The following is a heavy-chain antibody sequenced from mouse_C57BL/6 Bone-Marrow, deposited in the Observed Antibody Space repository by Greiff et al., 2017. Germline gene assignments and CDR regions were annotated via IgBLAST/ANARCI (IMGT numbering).Heavy chain of an antibody. J-gene: IGHJ4*01. CDR3: ARIEPPYYYGSRYYYAMDY. CDR2: IWWDDDK. V-gene: IGHV8-8*01. Sequence: QVTLKVCGPGILQPSQTLSLTCSFSGFSLRTFGLGVGWIRQPSGKGLEWLAHIWWDDDKYYNPALKSRLTISKDTSKNQVFLKIANVDTADTATYYCARIEPPYYYGSRYYYAMDYWGQGTSVTVSS. CDR1: GFSLRTFGLG. D-gene: IGHD1-1*01.